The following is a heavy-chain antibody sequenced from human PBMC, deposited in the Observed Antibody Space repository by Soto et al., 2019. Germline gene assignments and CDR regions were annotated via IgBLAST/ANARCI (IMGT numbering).Heavy chain of an antibody. V-gene: IGHV3-48*01. CDR1: GFVLSSYS. D-gene: IGHD5-18*01. CDR2: IGTGTRTR. J-gene: IGHJ4*02. CDR3: ARSYSYGFGY. Sequence: EVQLVEYGGGLVQPGGSLRLSCAASGFVLSSYSMSWVRQAPGKGLEWVSYIGTGTRTRYYADSVKGRFTISRDNGKNSLFVQMNSLRAEDTALYYCARSYSYGFGYWGQGTLVTVSS.